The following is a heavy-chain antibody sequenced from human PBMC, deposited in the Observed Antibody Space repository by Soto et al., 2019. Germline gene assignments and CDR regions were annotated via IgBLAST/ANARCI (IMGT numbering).Heavy chain of an antibody. J-gene: IGHJ5*02. D-gene: IGHD1-26*01. CDR3: ARDRASTWEGPT. CDR1: GFTFSNYA. Sequence: EVQLLESGGGLVQPGGSLRLSCAASGFTFSNYAMTWVRQAPGKGLEWVSGISGSGDTTYYADSVKGRFTISRDNSKNTLYLQMSSLRAEDTAVYYCARDRASTWEGPTWGRGTLLTVS. V-gene: IGHV3-23*01. CDR2: ISGSGDTT.